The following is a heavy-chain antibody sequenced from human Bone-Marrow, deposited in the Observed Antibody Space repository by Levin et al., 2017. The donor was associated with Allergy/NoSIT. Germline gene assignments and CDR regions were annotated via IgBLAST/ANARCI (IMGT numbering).Heavy chain of an antibody. CDR1: GGSISSYY. CDR3: ARARNSSGWPDAFDS. V-gene: IGHV4-59*08. Sequence: SETLSLTCTVSGGSISSYYWSWIRQPPGKGLEWIGYIYYSGSTNYNPSLKSRVTISVDTSKNQFSLKLSSVTAADTAVYYCARARNSSGWPDAFDSWGQGTMVTVSS. D-gene: IGHD6-19*01. CDR2: IYYSGST. J-gene: IGHJ3*02.